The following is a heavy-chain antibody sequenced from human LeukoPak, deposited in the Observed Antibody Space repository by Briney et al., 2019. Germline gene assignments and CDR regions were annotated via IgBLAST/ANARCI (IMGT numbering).Heavy chain of an antibody. CDR1: GGSISSGDYS. D-gene: IGHD4-23*01. Sequence: SETLSLTCTVSGGSISSGDYSWSWIRQPPGQGLEWIGYIYYSGSTYYNPSLKSRVTISVDTSKNQFSLKLSSVTAADTAVYYCASSKYGGNSVDYWGQGTLVTVSS. V-gene: IGHV4-30-4*01. J-gene: IGHJ4*02. CDR3: ASSKYGGNSVDY. CDR2: IYYSGST.